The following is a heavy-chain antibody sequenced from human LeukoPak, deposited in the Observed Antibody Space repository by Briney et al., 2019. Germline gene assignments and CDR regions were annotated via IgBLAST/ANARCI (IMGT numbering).Heavy chain of an antibody. Sequence: GGSLRLSCAASGFTFSNAWMSWVRQAPGKGLEWVGRIKSKTDGGTTDYAAPVKGRFTISRDNSKNTLYLQMNSLRAEDTAVYYCARGPPKSVAGYFDYWGQGTLVTVSS. CDR1: GFTFSNAW. V-gene: IGHV3-15*01. J-gene: IGHJ4*02. CDR3: ARGPPKSVAGYFDY. CDR2: IKSKTDGGTT. D-gene: IGHD6-19*01.